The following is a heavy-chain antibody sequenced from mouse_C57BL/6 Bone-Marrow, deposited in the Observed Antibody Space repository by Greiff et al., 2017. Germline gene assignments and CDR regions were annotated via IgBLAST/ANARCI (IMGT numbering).Heavy chain of an antibody. V-gene: IGHV1-81*01. CDR2: IYPRSGNT. CDR3: ARFYYGPYFDY. CDR1: GYTFTSYG. J-gene: IGHJ2*01. Sequence: VQLQQSGAELARPGASVKLSCKASGYTFTSYGISWVKQRTGQGLEWIGEIYPRSGNTYYNEKFKGKATLTADKSSSTAYMELSSLTSEDSAVYFCARFYYGPYFDYWGQGTTLTVSS. D-gene: IGHD1-2*01.